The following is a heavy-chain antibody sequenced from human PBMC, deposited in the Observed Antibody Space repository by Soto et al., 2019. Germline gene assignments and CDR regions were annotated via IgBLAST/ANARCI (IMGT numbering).Heavy chain of an antibody. CDR2: INTAKDTT. CDR3: ARGSSWSYFDY. J-gene: IGHJ4*02. V-gene: IGHV1-3*04. CDR1: GYTFTSYA. D-gene: IGHD6-13*01. Sequence: ASVKVSCKASGYTFTSYAIHWVRQAPGQRLEWMGWINTAKDTTKYSQKFQGRVTITRDTSTTIIYMELSSLRSEDTAVYYCARGSSWSYFDYWGQGTRVTVSS.